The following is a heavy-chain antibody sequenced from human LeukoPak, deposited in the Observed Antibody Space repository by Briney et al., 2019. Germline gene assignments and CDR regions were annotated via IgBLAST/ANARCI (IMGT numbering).Heavy chain of an antibody. D-gene: IGHD1-26*01. J-gene: IGHJ3*02. Sequence: GGSLRLSCAACGFTFSSQYMRGVRQSRGEGVESVIAISNGCGSTYYADSVKGRFTISRDNPNNTLYLQMNNLRAEDTAVYYCAKPRDSIVGTTTPTRLATLDIWGQGTMVTVSS. CDR2: ISNGCGST. CDR3: AKPRDSIVGTTTPTRLATLDI. V-gene: IGHV3-23*01. CDR1: GFTFSSQY.